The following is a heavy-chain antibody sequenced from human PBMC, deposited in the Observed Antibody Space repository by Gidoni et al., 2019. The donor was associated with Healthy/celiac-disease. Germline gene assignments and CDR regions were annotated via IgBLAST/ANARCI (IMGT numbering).Heavy chain of an antibody. Sequence: EVQLVESGGGLVQPGGSLRRSCAASGFTFSSYSMNWVRQAPGKGLEWVSYISSSSSTIYYADSVKGRFTISRDNAKNSLYLQMNSLRAEDTAVYYCARDDSSGRGYWGQGTLVTVSS. V-gene: IGHV3-48*01. CDR2: ISSSSSTI. CDR1: GFTFSSYS. CDR3: ARDDSSGRGY. D-gene: IGHD3-22*01. J-gene: IGHJ4*02.